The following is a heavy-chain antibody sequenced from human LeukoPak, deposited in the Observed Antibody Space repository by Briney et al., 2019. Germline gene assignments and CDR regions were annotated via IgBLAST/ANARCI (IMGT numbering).Heavy chain of an antibody. D-gene: IGHD5-12*01. CDR1: GGSISSYY. V-gene: IGHV4-59*01. Sequence: SETLSLTCTVSGGSISSYYWSWIRQPPGKGLEWIGYIYYSGSTYYNPSLKSRVTISVDTSKNQFSLKLSSVAAADTAVYYCARDSSGYDTLDYWGQGTLVTASS. CDR3: ARDSSGYDTLDY. J-gene: IGHJ4*02. CDR2: IYYSGST.